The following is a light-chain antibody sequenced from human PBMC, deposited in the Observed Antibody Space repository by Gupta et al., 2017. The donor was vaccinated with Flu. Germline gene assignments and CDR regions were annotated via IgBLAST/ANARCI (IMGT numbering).Light chain of an antibody. J-gene: IGLJ3*02. CDR3: TAWDSSRDHVV. V-gene: IGLV3-21*02. Sequence: SYVLTPPPSVSMAPGQTAQITCGGDNIAMKSVHWYQQRPGQAPLLVVYEDRHRPSGIPERGFGSNSGNTATLTISRLEAEEEADESCTAWDSSRDHVVFGGGTKLTVL. CDR1: NIAMKS. CDR2: EDR.